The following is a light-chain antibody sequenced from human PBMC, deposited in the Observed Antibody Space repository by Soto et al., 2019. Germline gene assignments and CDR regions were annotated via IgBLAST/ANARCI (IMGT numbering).Light chain of an antibody. V-gene: IGLV2-14*01. CDR1: SSDVGGYNY. CDR3: SSYTSSSTLGV. J-gene: IGLJ3*02. Sequence: QSALTQPASVSGSPGQSITISCTGTSSDVGGYNYVSWYQQHPGEAPKLMIYEVSSRPSGVSGRFSGSKSGNTASLTISGLQAEDEADYYCSSYTSSSTLGVFGGGTKLTVL. CDR2: EVS.